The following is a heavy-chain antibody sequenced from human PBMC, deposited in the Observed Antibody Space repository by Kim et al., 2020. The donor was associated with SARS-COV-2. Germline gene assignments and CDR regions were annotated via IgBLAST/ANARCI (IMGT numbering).Heavy chain of an antibody. D-gene: IGHD4-17*01. V-gene: IGHV3-72*01. J-gene: IGHJ4*02. Sequence: AASVKGRFTISRDDSKNSLYLQMNSLKTEDTAVYYCARGSTVKDYYFDYWGQGTLVTVSS. CDR3: ARGSTVKDYYFDY.